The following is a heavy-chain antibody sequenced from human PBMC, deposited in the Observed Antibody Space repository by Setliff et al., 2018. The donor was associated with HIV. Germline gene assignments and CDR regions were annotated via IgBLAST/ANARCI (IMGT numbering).Heavy chain of an antibody. CDR3: ARKFRPGHGVDV. CDR2: IDRDGSET. V-gene: IGHV3-7*01. J-gene: IGHJ6*02. CDR1: RFTFNDYW. Sequence: GSLRLSCVASRFTFNDYWMSWARQAPGKGLEWVANIDRDGSETNYVDSVKGRFTIFRDNAKSSMYLQMNSLRAEDTAIYYCARKFRPGHGVDVWGQGTTVTVSS. D-gene: IGHD3-10*01.